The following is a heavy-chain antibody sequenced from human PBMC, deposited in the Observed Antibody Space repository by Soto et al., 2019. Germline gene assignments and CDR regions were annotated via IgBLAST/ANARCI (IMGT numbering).Heavy chain of an antibody. CDR3: AKGRGGSGSLTPRVDF. D-gene: IGHD3-10*01. CDR2: ISGGGDTT. V-gene: IGHV3-23*01. J-gene: IGHJ4*02. CDR1: GFTFNNYA. Sequence: EVQLLESGGGLVQPGGSMRLSCAASGFTFNNYAKTWVRQAPGKGLEWVSAISGGGDTTSYADSVKGRFTVSRDGSKNTLYRQMSSLRTEDTALYYCAKGRGGSGSLTPRVDFWGQGTLVTVSS.